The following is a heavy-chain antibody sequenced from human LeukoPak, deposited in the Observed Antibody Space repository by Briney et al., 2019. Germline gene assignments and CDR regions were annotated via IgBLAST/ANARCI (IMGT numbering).Heavy chain of an antibody. Sequence: SETLSLTCTVSGGSISSYYWSWIRQPAGKGLEWIGRIYTSGSTNYNPSLKSRVTISIGTSKNQFSLKLNSVTAADTAVYYCARLTGDPDAFDIWGQGTMVTVSS. CDR3: ARLTGDPDAFDI. D-gene: IGHD7-27*01. CDR2: IYTSGST. V-gene: IGHV4-4*07. J-gene: IGHJ3*02. CDR1: GGSISSYY.